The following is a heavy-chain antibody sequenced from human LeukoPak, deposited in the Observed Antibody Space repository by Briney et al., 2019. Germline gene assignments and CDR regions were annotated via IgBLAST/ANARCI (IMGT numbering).Heavy chain of an antibody. CDR3: ARGGLVGATTDY. V-gene: IGHV4-31*03. CDR2: IYHSGST. J-gene: IGHJ4*02. Sequence: SQTLSLTCTVSGGSISSGGYYWSWIRQHPGKGLEWIGYIYHSGSTYYNPSLKSRVTISVDRSKNQFSLKLSSVTAADTAVYYCARGGLVGATTDYWGQGTLVTVSS. CDR1: GGSISSGGYY. D-gene: IGHD1-26*01.